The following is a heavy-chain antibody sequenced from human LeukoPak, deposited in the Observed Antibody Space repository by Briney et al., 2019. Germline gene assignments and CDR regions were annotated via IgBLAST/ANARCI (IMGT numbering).Heavy chain of an antibody. CDR1: GGSFSGYY. J-gene: IGHJ4*02. CDR3: ARYDGYSTGWYEFDY. D-gene: IGHD6-19*01. Sequence: SETLSLTCAVYGGSFSGYYWSWIRQPPGKGLEWMGEINHSGSTNYNPSLKSRVTISVDTSKNQFSLKLSSVTAADTAVYYCARYDGYSTGWYEFDYWGQGTLVTVSS. V-gene: IGHV4-34*01. CDR2: INHSGST.